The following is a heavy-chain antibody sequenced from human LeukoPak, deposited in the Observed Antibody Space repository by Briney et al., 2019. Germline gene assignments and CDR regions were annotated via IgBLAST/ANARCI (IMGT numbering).Heavy chain of an antibody. CDR1: GYTFTTSA. CDR3: ARNSSRVDY. V-gene: IGHV1-18*01. CDR2: ISVYNGNR. Sequence: ASVKVSFKASGYTFTTSAIIWVRQAPGQGLEWMGWISVYNGNRKYTQKLQGRVTMTTDTSTSTAYMELRSLRSDDTAVYYCARNSSRVDYWGQGTLVTVSS. D-gene: IGHD6-13*01. J-gene: IGHJ4*02.